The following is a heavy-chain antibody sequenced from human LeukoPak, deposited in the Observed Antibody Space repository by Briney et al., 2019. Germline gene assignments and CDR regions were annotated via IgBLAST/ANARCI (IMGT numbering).Heavy chain of an antibody. J-gene: IGHJ5*02. CDR2: IYYSGST. V-gene: IGHV4-59*01. D-gene: IGHD6-19*01. CDR3: ARVWAGGWYLIDP. CDR1: GGSISSYY. Sequence: SETLSLTCTVSGGSISSYYWSWIRQPPGKGLEWIGYIYYSGSTNYNPSLKSRVTISVDTSKNQFSLKLSSVTAADTAVYYCARVWAGGWYLIDPWGQGTLVTVSS.